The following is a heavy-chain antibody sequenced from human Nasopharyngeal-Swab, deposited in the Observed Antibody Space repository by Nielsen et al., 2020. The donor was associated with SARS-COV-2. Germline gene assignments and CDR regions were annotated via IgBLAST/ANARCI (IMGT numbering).Heavy chain of an antibody. CDR3: ASTPLDSSGYYYAFHY. D-gene: IGHD3-22*01. Sequence: GESLKISCAASGFTFSRYTMHWVRQEPGKGLEWVAVISYDGSNKYYADSVKGRFTISRDISKNTLYLQMNSLRAEDTAVFYCASTPLDSSGYYYAFHYWGRGTLVTVSS. J-gene: IGHJ4*02. CDR1: GFTFSRYT. CDR2: ISYDGSNK. V-gene: IGHV3-30-3*01.